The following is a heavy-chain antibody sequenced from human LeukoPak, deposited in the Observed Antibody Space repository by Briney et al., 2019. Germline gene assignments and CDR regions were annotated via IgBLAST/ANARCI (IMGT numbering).Heavy chain of an antibody. J-gene: IGHJ4*02. V-gene: IGHV1-46*01. CDR2: INPSGDST. Sequence: GASVKVSCKASGYIFSHFYMHWVRQAPGQGLEWMGIINPSGDSTNYAQKFQGRVTMTRDTSTNTLYMELSSLRSEDTAVYYCARDFRQEAPFDYWGQGTLVTVSS. CDR3: ARDFRQEAPFDY. CDR1: GYIFSHFY.